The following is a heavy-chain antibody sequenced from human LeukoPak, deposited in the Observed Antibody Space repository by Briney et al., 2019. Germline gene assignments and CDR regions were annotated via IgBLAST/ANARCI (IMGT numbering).Heavy chain of an antibody. Sequence: GESLKISCKGSGYSFTSYWIGWVRQMPGKGLEWMGIIYPGDSDTRYSPSSQGQVTISADKSISTAYLQWSSLKASDTAMYYCARHLITAMGSYYFDYWGQGTLVTVSS. D-gene: IGHD5-18*01. J-gene: IGHJ4*02. CDR2: IYPGDSDT. CDR3: ARHLITAMGSYYFDY. CDR1: GYSFTSYW. V-gene: IGHV5-51*01.